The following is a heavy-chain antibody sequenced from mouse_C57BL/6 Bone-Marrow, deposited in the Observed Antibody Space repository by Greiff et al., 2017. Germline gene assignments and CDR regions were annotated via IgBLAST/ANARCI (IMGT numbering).Heavy chain of an antibody. D-gene: IGHD1-1*01. V-gene: IGHV2-3*01. CDR1: GFSLTSYG. J-gene: IGHJ3*01. CDR2: IWGDGST. Sequence: VHLVESGPGLVAPSPSLSITCTVSGFSLTSYGVSWVRQPPGKGLEWLGVIWGDGSTNYHSALISRLSISKDNSKSQVFLKLNSLQTDDTATYYCAKSLYYYGRAWFAYWGQGTLVTVSA. CDR3: AKSLYYYGRAWFAY.